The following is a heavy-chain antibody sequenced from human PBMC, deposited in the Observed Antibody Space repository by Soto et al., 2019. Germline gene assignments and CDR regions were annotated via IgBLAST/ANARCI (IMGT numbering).Heavy chain of an antibody. D-gene: IGHD2-2*02. CDR3: TRPIPALGLIDY. V-gene: IGHV3-48*02. CDR2: ISRGSSTV. J-gene: IGHJ4*02. CDR1: GFIFGNYD. Sequence: EVQLVESGGGLVQPGGSLRLSCAASGFIFGNYDMNWVRQTPGKGLQWVSYISRGSSTVYYERSVRGRFTISRDNAKNSLFLQMDSLRDEDTAVYFCTRPIPALGLIDYWGQGILVTVST.